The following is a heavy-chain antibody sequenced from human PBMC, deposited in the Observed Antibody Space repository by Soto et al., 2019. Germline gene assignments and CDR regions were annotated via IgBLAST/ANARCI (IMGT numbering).Heavy chain of an antibody. CDR2: IYPGDSDT. Sequence: SLKISCKGSGYSFTSYWIGWGRQMPGKGLEWMGIIYPGDSDTRYSPYFQGQVTISADKSISTAYLQWSSLKASDTAMSYCESRGPTAVASPMNVWGQGTTVTVSS. V-gene: IGHV5-51*01. J-gene: IGHJ6*02. CDR1: GYSFTSYW. D-gene: IGHD6-19*01. CDR3: ESRGPTAVASPMNV.